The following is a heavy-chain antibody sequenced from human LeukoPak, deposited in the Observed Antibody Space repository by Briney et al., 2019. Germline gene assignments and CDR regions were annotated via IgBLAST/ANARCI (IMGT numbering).Heavy chain of an antibody. CDR2: IKPDGSDQ. J-gene: IGHJ4*02. V-gene: IGHV3-7*04. CDR3: ARENFQY. CDR1: GFTFSSYW. Sequence: GGSLRLSCAASGFTFSSYWMNWVRQAPGKGLEWVANIKPDGSDQYYVDSVKGRFTISRDNAKNSLYPQMNSLRAEDTAVYYCARENFQYWAQGTLVTVSS.